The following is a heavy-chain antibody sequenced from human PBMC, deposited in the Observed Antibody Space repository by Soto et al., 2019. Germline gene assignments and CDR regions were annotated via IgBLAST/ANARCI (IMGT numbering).Heavy chain of an antibody. V-gene: IGHV4-31*03. D-gene: IGHD3-22*01. Sequence: SVTLSLTCTVSGGSISSCGYYWSWIRQHPGKGLEWIGYIYYSGSTYYNPSLGSRVTISVDTSKNQFSLKLSSVTAADTAVFYCAGLYPYESSGYHLDYWSQGTLVTVSS. CDR3: AGLYPYESSGYHLDY. CDR1: GGSISSCGYY. J-gene: IGHJ4*02. CDR2: IYYSGST.